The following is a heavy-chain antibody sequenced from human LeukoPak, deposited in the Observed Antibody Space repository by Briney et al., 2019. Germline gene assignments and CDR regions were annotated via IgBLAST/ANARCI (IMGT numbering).Heavy chain of an antibody. CDR3: ARDLFIYGPPMGDWFDP. Sequence: GGSLRLSCAASGFTFSSYSMNWVRQAPGKGLEWVSSISSSSSYIYYADSVKGRFTISRDNAKNSLYLQTNSLRAEDTAVYYCARDLFIYGPPMGDWFDPWGQGTLVTVSS. J-gene: IGHJ5*02. CDR1: GFTFSSYS. V-gene: IGHV3-21*01. D-gene: IGHD4-17*01. CDR2: ISSSSSYI.